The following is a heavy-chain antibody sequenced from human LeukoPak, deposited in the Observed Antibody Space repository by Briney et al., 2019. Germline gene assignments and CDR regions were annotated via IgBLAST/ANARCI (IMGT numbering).Heavy chain of an antibody. V-gene: IGHV3-48*01. CDR3: VRDKDWGFDS. J-gene: IGHJ4*02. D-gene: IGHD7-27*01. Sequence: PGESLRLSCAASGFTFTTYSMNWVRQAPGKGLEWVSHMGIGTSTIGYADSVKGRFTISRDNAKNSVHLQMSKLRVDDSAVYYCVRDKDWGFDSWGQGTLVTVSS. CDR2: MGIGTSTI. CDR1: GFTFTTYS.